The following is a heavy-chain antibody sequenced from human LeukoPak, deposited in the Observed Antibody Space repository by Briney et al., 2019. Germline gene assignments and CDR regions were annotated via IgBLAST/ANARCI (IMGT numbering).Heavy chain of an antibody. V-gene: IGHV1-69*04. CDR3: ASGYSSSFGLFDY. Sequence: SVKVSCKASGGTFSSYAISWVRQAPGQGLEWMGRIIPILGIANYAQKFQGRVTITADKSTSTAYMELSSLRSEDTAVYYCASGYSSSFGLFDYWGQGTLVTVSS. J-gene: IGHJ4*02. CDR2: IIPILGIA. CDR1: GGTFSSYA. D-gene: IGHD6-19*01.